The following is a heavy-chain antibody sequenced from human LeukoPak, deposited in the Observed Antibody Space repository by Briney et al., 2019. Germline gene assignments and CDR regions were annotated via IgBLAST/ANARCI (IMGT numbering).Heavy chain of an antibody. CDR2: IYHSGST. Sequence: SETLSLTCAVSGGSISSSNWWSWVRQPPEKRLEWIGEIYHSGSTNYNPSLKSRVTISVDKSKNQFSLKLSSVTAADTAVYYCARKYSSSWSGNWFDPWGQGTLVTVSS. V-gene: IGHV4-4*02. J-gene: IGHJ5*02. CDR3: ARKYSSSWSGNWFDP. D-gene: IGHD6-13*01. CDR1: GGSISSSNW.